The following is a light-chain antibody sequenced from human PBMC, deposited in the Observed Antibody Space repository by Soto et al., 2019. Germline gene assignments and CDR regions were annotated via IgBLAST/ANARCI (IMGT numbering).Light chain of an antibody. CDR2: LGS. CDR3: MQALQTPFT. J-gene: IGKJ2*01. V-gene: IGKV2-28*01. Sequence: DIVMTQSPLSLPVTPGEPASISCRSSQSLLHSNGYNYLDWYLQKPGQSPQLLIYLGSNRASGVHDRFSGSGSGTDFTLKISGVEAEDVGVYYCMQALQTPFTFGQGTKLEIK. CDR1: QSLLHSNGYNY.